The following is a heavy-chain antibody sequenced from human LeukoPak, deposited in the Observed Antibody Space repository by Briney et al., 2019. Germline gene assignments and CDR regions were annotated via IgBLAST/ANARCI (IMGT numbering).Heavy chain of an antibody. V-gene: IGHV1-18*01. CDR3: ARFEQQLVDFDY. CDR2: ISAYNGNT. J-gene: IGHJ4*02. Sequence: ASVKVSCKASGYTFTSYGISWVRQAPGQGLEWMGWISAYNGNTNYAQKLQGRVTMTTDASTSTAYMELRSLRSDDTAVYYCARFEQQLVDFDYWGQGTLVTVSS. D-gene: IGHD6-13*01. CDR1: GYTFTSYG.